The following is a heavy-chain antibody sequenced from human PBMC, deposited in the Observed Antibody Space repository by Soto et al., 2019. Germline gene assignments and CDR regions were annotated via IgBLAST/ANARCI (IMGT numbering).Heavy chain of an antibody. CDR2: ISSSGSTI. CDR3: AREIGYYDSSGYYY. D-gene: IGHD3-22*01. J-gene: IGHJ4*02. Sequence: GGSLRLSCAASGFTFSSYEMNWVRQAPGKGLEWVSYISSSGSTIYYADSVKGRFTISRDNAKNSLYLQMNSLRAEDTAVYYCAREIGYYDSSGYYYWGQGTLVTVSS. V-gene: IGHV3-48*03. CDR1: GFTFSSYE.